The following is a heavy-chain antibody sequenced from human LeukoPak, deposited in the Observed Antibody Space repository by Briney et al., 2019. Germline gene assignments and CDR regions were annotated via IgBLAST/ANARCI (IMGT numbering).Heavy chain of an antibody. J-gene: IGHJ4*02. CDR1: GFTFGSYW. V-gene: IGHV3-7*01. D-gene: IGHD2/OR15-2a*01. Sequence: GGPLRLSCAASGFTFGSYWMTWVRQAPGRGLEWVANIKQDGSEKYYVDSVEGRFTISRDNAKSSLYLQMNTLRAEDMAVYYCARTTYCDYWGQGTLVTVSS. CDR3: ARTTYCDY. CDR2: IKQDGSEK.